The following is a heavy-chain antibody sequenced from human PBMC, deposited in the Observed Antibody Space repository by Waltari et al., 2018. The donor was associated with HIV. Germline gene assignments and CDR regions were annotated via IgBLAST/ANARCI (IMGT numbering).Heavy chain of an antibody. Sequence: QVQLQQWGAGLLKPSETLSLTCAVYGGSFSGYYWSWIRQPPGKGLEWIGEINHSGSTNYNPSLKSRVTISVDTSKNQFSLKLSSVTAADTAVYYCARGRVTYYDFWSGYPMGYYYYGMDVWGQGTTVTVSS. D-gene: IGHD3-3*01. J-gene: IGHJ6*02. V-gene: IGHV4-34*01. CDR3: ARGRVTYYDFWSGYPMGYYYYGMDV. CDR2: INHSGST. CDR1: GGSFSGYY.